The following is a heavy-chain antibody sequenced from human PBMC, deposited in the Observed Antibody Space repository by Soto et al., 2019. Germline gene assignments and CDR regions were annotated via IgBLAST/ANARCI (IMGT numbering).Heavy chain of an antibody. D-gene: IGHD6-19*01. V-gene: IGHV1-8*01. Sequence: QVPLVQSGAEVKKPGASVKVSCKASGYTFTSYDINWVRQATGQGLEWMGWMNPNSGNTGYAQKFQGRVTMTRNTSISTAYMELSSLRSEDTAVYYCARSLSPAGDFDYWGQGTLVTVSS. J-gene: IGHJ4*02. CDR2: MNPNSGNT. CDR1: GYTFTSYD. CDR3: ARSLSPAGDFDY.